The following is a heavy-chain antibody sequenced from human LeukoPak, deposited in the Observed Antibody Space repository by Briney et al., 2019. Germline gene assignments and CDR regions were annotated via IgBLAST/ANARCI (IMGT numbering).Heavy chain of an antibody. Sequence: GSLRLSCSASGFTFSSYAMSWVRQAPGRGLELGSAISGSGGSTYYADSVKGRVSISRDNSQNTLYLQMNSLRAEDTAVYYCAKDLSVTMIVVVIPNDAFDIWGQGTMVTVSS. D-gene: IGHD3-22*01. J-gene: IGHJ3*02. V-gene: IGHV3-23*01. CDR3: AKDLSVTMIVVVIPNDAFDI. CDR2: ISGSGGST. CDR1: GFTFSSYA.